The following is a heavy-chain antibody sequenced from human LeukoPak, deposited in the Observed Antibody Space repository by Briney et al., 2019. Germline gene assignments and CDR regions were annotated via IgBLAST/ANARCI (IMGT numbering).Heavy chain of an antibody. Sequence: GGSLRLSCAASGFTFSSYSMNWVRQAPGKGLEWVSSISSSSSYIYYADSVKGRFTISRDNAKNSLYLQMNSLRAEATAVYYCARDPNSSGWYGFLDAFDIWGQGTMVTVSS. D-gene: IGHD6-19*01. CDR3: ARDPNSSGWYGFLDAFDI. CDR1: GFTFSSYS. J-gene: IGHJ3*02. V-gene: IGHV3-21*01. CDR2: ISSSSSYI.